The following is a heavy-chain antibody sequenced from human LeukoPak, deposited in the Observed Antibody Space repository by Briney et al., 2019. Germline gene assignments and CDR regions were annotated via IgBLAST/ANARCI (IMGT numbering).Heavy chain of an antibody. CDR3: ATDGGLSASLSFDY. CDR2: VDPEDGET. Sequence: ASVKISCKVSGYTFTDHYMHWVQQAPGKGLEWMGLVDPEDGETIYAEKFQGRVTITADTSTDTAYMELSSLRSEDTAVYYCATDGGLSASLSFDYWGQGTLVTVSS. D-gene: IGHD2-2*01. CDR1: GYTFTDHY. V-gene: IGHV1-69-2*01. J-gene: IGHJ4*02.